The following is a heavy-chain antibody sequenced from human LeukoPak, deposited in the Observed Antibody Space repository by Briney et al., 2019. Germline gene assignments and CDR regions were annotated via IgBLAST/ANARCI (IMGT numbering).Heavy chain of an antibody. CDR3: AKDLPGYGSGSSGAFDI. J-gene: IGHJ3*02. D-gene: IGHD3-10*01. CDR1: GFTFTTYA. CDR2: ISGSGGST. V-gene: IGHV3-23*01. Sequence: TGGSLRLSCAASGFTFTTYAMSWVRQAPGKGLGWVSAISGSGGSTYYADSVKGRFTISRDNSKNTLYLQMSSLRAEDTAVYYCAKDLPGYGSGSSGAFDIWGQGTMVTVSS.